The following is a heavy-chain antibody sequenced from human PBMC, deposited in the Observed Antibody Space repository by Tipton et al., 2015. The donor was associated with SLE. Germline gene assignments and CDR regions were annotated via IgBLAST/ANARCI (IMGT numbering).Heavy chain of an antibody. CDR3: ARFSTSCPPREVCYMVV. CDR2: IYTSGST. Sequence: TLSLTCTVSGGSISSGSYYWSWIRQPAGKGLEWIGRIYTSGSTNYNPSLKSRVTISVDTSKNQFSLKLSSVTAADTAVYYCARFSTSCPPREVCYMVVWGKGTTVTVSS. V-gene: IGHV4-61*02. D-gene: IGHD2-2*01. J-gene: IGHJ6*03. CDR1: GGSISSGSYY.